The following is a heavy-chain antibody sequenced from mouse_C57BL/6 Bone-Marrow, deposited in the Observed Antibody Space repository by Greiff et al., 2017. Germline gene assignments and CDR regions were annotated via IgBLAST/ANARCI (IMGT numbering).Heavy chain of an antibody. V-gene: IGHV5-15*01. CDR1: GFTFSDYG. CDR3: ARNGWHDGEDY. Sequence: DVHLVESGGGLVQPGGSLKLSCAASGFTFSDYGMAWVRQAPRKGPEWVAFISNLAYSIYYADTVTGRFTISRENAKNTLYLEMSSLRSEDTAMYYCARNGWHDGEDYWGQGTSVTVSS. D-gene: IGHD2-12*01. CDR2: ISNLAYSI. J-gene: IGHJ4*01.